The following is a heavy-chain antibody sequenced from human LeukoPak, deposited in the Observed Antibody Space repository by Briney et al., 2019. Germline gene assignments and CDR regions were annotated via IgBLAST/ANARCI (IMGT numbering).Heavy chain of an antibody. CDR1: GGSMSSSSYD. J-gene: IGHJ4*02. CDR3: AKDLMATTPGPFDY. V-gene: IGHV4-39*07. CDR2: IYYSEST. D-gene: IGHD5-24*01. Sequence: SETLSLTCTVSGGSMSSSSYDWGWIRQPPGKGLEGIGSIYYSESTYQNPSLKSRVTISVDTSKNQFSLKLSSVTAADTAVYYCAKDLMATTPGPFDYWGQGTLVTVSS.